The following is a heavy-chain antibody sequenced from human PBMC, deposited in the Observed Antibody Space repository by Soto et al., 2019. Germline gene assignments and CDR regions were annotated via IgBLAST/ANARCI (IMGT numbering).Heavy chain of an antibody. Sequence: QVQLVQSGAEVKKPGASVKVSCKASGYTFTSYAMHWVRQAPGQRLEWMGWINAGNGNTKYSQKFQGRVTITRDTSASTADMELSSLRSEDTAVYYCASHDYSNYYYYYGMDVWGQGTTVTVSS. D-gene: IGHD4-4*01. V-gene: IGHV1-3*01. CDR1: GYTFTSYA. CDR2: INAGNGNT. J-gene: IGHJ6*02. CDR3: ASHDYSNYYYYYGMDV.